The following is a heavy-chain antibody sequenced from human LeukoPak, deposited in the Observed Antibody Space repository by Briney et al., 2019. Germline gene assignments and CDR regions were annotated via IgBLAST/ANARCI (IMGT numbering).Heavy chain of an antibody. CDR2: IKQDGSEK. CDR1: GFTFSSYW. J-gene: IGHJ4*02. V-gene: IGHV3-7*01. CDR3: ARVPSYRIAVAGCYFDY. Sequence: PGGSLRLSCAASGFTFSSYWMSWVRQAPGKGLEWVANIKQDGSEKYYVDSVKGRFTISRDNAKNSLYLQMNSLRAEDTAVYYCARVPSYRIAVAGCYFDYWGQGTLVTVSS. D-gene: IGHD6-19*01.